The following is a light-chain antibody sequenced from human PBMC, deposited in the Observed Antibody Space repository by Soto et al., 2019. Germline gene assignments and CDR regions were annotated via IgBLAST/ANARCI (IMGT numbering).Light chain of an antibody. J-gene: IGKJ5*01. Sequence: DIVMTQSPDSLAVSLGERATINCKSSQSVLYSSNNKNYLAWYQQKPGQPPKLLIYWASTRESVVPDRFSGSGSGTDFTLTISSLQTVDAAVYYFQLYYSPLITFGQGTRLEIK. CDR1: QSVLYSSNNKNY. CDR3: QLYYSPLIT. V-gene: IGKV4-1*01. CDR2: WAS.